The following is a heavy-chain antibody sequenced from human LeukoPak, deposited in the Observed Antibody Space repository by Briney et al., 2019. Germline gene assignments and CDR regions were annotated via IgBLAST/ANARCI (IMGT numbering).Heavy chain of an antibody. Sequence: SETLSLTCTVSGSSMSSDYYWGWIRQPPGKGLEWIGSISDSGSAYYNPSLKSRVTISVDTSKNQFSLKLSSVTAADTAVYYCARETSQKGAHYMDVWGKGTTVTISS. J-gene: IGHJ6*03. CDR2: ISDSGSA. CDR3: ARETSQKGAHYMDV. V-gene: IGHV4-38-2*02. D-gene: IGHD3-16*01. CDR1: GSSMSSDYY.